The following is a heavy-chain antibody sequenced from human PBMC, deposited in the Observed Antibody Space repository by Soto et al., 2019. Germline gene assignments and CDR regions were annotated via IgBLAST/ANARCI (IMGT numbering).Heavy chain of an antibody. D-gene: IGHD3-3*01. J-gene: IGHJ6*02. Sequence: SETLSLTCTVSGGSISSGGYYWSWIRQHPGKGLEWIGYIYYSGSTYYNPSLKSRVTISVDTSKNQFSLKLSSVTAADTAVYYCARDSRFWSGNGMDVWGQGTTVTVS. CDR2: IYYSGST. V-gene: IGHV4-31*03. CDR3: ARDSRFWSGNGMDV. CDR1: GGSISSGGYY.